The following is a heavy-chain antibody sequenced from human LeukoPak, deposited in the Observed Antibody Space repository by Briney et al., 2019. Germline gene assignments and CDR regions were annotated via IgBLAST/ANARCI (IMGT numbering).Heavy chain of an antibody. Sequence: SETLSLTCTVSGGSISSHYWSWIRQPPGKGLEWIEYIYYSGSTNYNPSLKSRVTISVDTSKNQFSLKLSSVTAADTAVYYCARAISSYCSSTSCQNHYYYYYYMDVWGKGTTVTVSS. CDR1: GGSISSHY. V-gene: IGHV4-59*11. CDR3: ARAISSYCSSTSCQNHYYYYYYMDV. D-gene: IGHD2-2*01. J-gene: IGHJ6*03. CDR2: IYYSGST.